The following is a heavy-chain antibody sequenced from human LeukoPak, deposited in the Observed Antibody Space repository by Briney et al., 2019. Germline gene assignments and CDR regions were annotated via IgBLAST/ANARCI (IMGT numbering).Heavy chain of an antibody. V-gene: IGHV3-9*01. CDR2: ISWNSGSI. CDR1: GFTFDDYA. D-gene: IGHD3-22*01. CDR3: AEDRSSSYYLGAFDI. J-gene: IGHJ3*02. Sequence: PGGSLRLSCAASGFTFDDYAMHWVRQAPGKGLEWVSGISWNSGSIGYADSVKGRFTISRDNAKNSLYLQMNSLRAEDTALYYCAEDRSSSYYLGAFDIWGQGTMVTVSS.